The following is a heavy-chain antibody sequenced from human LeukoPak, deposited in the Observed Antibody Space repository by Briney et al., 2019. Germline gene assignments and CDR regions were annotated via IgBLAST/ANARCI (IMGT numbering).Heavy chain of an antibody. Sequence: PSQTLSLTCTVSGGSISSGGYYWSWIRRHPGKGLEWIGYIYYSGSTNYNPSLKSRVTISVDTSKNQFSLKLSSVTAADTAVYYCAREYPGRRGFDIWGQGTMVTVSS. J-gene: IGHJ3*02. CDR2: IYYSGST. CDR1: GGSISSGGYY. CDR3: AREYPGRRGFDI. V-gene: IGHV4-31*03. D-gene: IGHD2-2*01.